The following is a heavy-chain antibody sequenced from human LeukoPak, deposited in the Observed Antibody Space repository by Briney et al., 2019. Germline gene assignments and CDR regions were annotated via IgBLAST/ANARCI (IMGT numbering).Heavy chain of an antibody. CDR3: ARYSSSSAGWFDP. V-gene: IGHV1-69*05. CDR2: IIPIFGTA. Sequence: SVKVSCKASGGTFSSYAISWVRQAPGQGLEWMGGIIPIFGTANYAQKFQGRVTITTDESTNTAYMELSSLRAEDTAVYYCARYSSSSAGWFDPWGQGTLVTVSS. J-gene: IGHJ5*02. CDR1: GGTFSSYA. D-gene: IGHD6-6*01.